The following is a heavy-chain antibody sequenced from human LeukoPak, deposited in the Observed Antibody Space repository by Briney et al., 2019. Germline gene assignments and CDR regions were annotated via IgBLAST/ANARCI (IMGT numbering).Heavy chain of an antibody. CDR1: GFTFSNYA. CDR3: TKDAGYSSGREFDS. CDR2: ISGDGRST. D-gene: IGHD6-19*01. Sequence: GGSLRLSCAASGFTFSNYALTWVRQAPGQGLEWVSTISGDGRSTYYADSVKGRFTISRDNSKDTLFLQMNSLRAKNTAVYYCTKDAGYSSGREFDSWGQGTLVIVSS. J-gene: IGHJ4*02. V-gene: IGHV3-23*01.